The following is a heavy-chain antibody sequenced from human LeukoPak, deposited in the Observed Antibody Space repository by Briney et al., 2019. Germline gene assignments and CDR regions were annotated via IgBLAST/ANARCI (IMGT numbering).Heavy chain of an antibody. V-gene: IGHV4-59*08. D-gene: IGHD6-13*01. CDR2: SYYGGST. J-gene: IGHJ5*02. CDR3: ARGMGIAPKFDP. Sequence: SETLSLTCTVSGGSIRSFYWSWIRQPPGKGLEWIGYSYYGGSTNYNPSIKSRVTISVDTSKDQFSLKLSSVTAADTAVYYCARGMGIAPKFDPWGQGTLVTVSS. CDR1: GGSIRSFY.